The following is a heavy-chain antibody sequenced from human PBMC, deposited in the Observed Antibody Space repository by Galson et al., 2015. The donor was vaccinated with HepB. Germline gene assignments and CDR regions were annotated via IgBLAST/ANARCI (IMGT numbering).Heavy chain of an antibody. CDR2: IIPVLNVT. J-gene: IGHJ3*01. CDR1: GGIFSAYA. CDR3: ARDQGGYSGSYPHT. D-gene: IGHD1-26*01. Sequence: SVKVSCKASGGIFSAYAISWVRQAPGQGLEWMGRIIPVLNVTKYPQNFQDRVTSTADKSTSTGYMELRNLTLLDTAVYYCARDQGGYSGSYPHTWGQGTVVSVSS. V-gene: IGHV1-69*04.